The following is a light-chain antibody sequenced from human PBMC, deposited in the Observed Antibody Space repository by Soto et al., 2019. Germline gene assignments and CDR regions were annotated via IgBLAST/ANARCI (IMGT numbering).Light chain of an antibody. V-gene: IGLV7-46*01. CDR1: TGAVTSGHY. J-gene: IGLJ3*02. CDR2: DPS. Sequence: QAVVTQEPSLTVSPGGTVTLTCGSSTGAVTSGHYPYWFQQKPGQAPRTLIYDPSNKHSWTPARFSGSLLGGKAALTLSGAQPEDEAEYYCLLSYRGARVFGGGTKLTVL. CDR3: LLSYRGARV.